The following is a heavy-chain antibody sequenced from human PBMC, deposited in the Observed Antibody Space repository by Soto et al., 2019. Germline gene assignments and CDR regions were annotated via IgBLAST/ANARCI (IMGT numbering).Heavy chain of an antibody. CDR3: ARDHTGITTAGGGRIDR. CDR2: VSFDGSNK. D-gene: IGHD6-13*01. CDR1: GFTFSTHA. J-gene: IGHJ5*02. V-gene: IGHV3-30-3*01. Sequence: QVQLVESGGGVVQPGRSLRLSCAASGFTFSTHAMHWVRQAPGNGLEWVAIVSFDGSNKYYADSVKGRFTISRDNSKNPLYLQMSGLTPEDTAFYYCARDHTGITTAGGGRIDRWGQGTLVTVSS.